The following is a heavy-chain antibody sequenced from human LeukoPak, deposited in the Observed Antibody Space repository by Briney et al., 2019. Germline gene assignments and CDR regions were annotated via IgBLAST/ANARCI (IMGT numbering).Heavy chain of an antibody. CDR2: INSDGTNT. Sequence: GGSLRLSCAASGFSFSDHYMDWVRQAPGKGLLWVSHINSDGTNTKYADSVKGRFTISRDNAKNTLYLQMSSLRAEDTAVYYCARGKAGVDTNWYFNLWGRGTLVTVSS. CDR3: ARGKAGVDTNWYFNL. CDR1: GFSFSDHY. J-gene: IGHJ2*01. D-gene: IGHD3-10*01. V-gene: IGHV3-74*03.